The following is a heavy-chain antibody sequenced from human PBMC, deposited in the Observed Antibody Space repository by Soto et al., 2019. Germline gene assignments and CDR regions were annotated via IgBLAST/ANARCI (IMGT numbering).Heavy chain of an antibody. CDR3: AANHM. CDR1: GITFSNYW. J-gene: IGHJ4*02. V-gene: IGHV3-7*01. CDR2: IKKDGSEK. Sequence: VQLVESGGDLVQPGGSLRLSCEVSGITFSNYWMSWVRNVPGKGLEWVAAIKKDGSEKKYVDSVKGRFTISRDNSKKSLFLQMDSLRADDTAVYYCAANHMWGQGTLVTVSS.